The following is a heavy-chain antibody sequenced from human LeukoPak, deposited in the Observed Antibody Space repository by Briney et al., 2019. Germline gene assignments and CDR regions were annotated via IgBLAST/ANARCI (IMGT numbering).Heavy chain of an antibody. Sequence: PSETLSLTCAVYGGSFSGYYWSWIRQPPGKGLEWIGEINHSGSTNYNPSLKSRVTISVDTSKNLFSLKLSSVTVADTAVYYCARTMVRGVKLYYYYMDVWGKGTTVTVSS. CDR2: INHSGST. J-gene: IGHJ6*03. CDR1: GGSFSGYY. V-gene: IGHV4-34*01. D-gene: IGHD3-10*01. CDR3: ARTMVRGVKLYYYYMDV.